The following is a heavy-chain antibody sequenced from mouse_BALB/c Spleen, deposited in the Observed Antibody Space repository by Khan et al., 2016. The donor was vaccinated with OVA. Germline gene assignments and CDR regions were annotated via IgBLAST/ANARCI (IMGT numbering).Heavy chain of an antibody. CDR1: GFTFSNYA. V-gene: IGHV5-9-3*01. CDR3: ARTPGYYGSNYFDD. D-gene: IGHD1-1*01. Sequence: EVELVESGGGLVIPGGSLKLSCAASGFTFSNYAMSWVRQTPEKRLEWVATISSGGSYTYYPDSVTGRFPISRDNAKNTLYLHMSSLRSEDTAMYYCARTPGYYGSNYFDDWGQGTTLTVSS. CDR2: ISSGGSYT. J-gene: IGHJ2*01.